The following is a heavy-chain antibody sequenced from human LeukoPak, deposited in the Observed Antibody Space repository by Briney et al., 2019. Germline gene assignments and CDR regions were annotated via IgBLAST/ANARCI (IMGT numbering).Heavy chain of an antibody. D-gene: IGHD5-18*01. V-gene: IGHV4-38-2*02. CDR3: ARAPRKLFVWLSRYFDY. CDR1: GYSISSGYY. J-gene: IGHJ4*02. CDR2: IYHSGST. Sequence: SETLSLTCTVSGYSISSGYYWGWIRQPPGKGLEWIGSIYHSGSTNYNPSLKSRVTISVDTSKNQFSLKLSSVTAADTAVYYCARAPRKLFVWLSRYFDYWGQGTLVTVSS.